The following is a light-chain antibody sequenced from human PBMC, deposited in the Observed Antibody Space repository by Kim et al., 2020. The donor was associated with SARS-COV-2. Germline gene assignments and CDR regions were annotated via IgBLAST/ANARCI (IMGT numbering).Light chain of an antibody. J-gene: IGKJ2*01. CDR1: QSVSSTY. V-gene: IGKV3-20*01. CDR2: GAF. CDR3: QQYGSPPDT. Sequence: LSPGERATLSCRDSQSVSSTYLALYQQKPGPAPRLLLYGAFSRATGIPDRFSGSGSGTDFTLTISRLEPEDFAVYYCQQYGSPPDTLGRGTKLEI.